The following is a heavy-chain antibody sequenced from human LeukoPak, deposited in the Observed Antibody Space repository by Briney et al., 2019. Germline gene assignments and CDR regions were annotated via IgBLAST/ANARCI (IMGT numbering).Heavy chain of an antibody. CDR1: GYSFTDYW. CDR3: ARWGSGTYFDY. CDR2: IYPGDSDT. J-gene: IGHJ4*02. D-gene: IGHD1-26*01. Sequence: GESLKISCKGSGYSFTDYWIRWVRQMPGKGLEWMGIIYPGDSDTRYSPSFQGQVTISADRSISTAYLQWSSLKASDTAMNYCARWGSGTYFDYWGQGTLVTVSS. V-gene: IGHV5-51*01.